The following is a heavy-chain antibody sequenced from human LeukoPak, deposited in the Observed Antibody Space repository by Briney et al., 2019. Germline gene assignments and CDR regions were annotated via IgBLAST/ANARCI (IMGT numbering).Heavy chain of an antibody. CDR1: GFTFGTYG. Sequence: PGGSLRLSCAASGFTFGTYGMHWVRQAPGKGLEWVAVISIDGSNKYYADSVKGRFTISREISKKTLYLQMNSLRAEDTAVYYCAKDVLDAFDIWGQGTMVTVSS. CDR2: ISIDGSNK. J-gene: IGHJ3*02. V-gene: IGHV3-30*18. CDR3: AKDVLDAFDI.